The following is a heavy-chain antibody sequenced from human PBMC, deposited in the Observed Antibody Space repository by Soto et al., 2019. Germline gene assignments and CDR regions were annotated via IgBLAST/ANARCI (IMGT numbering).Heavy chain of an antibody. CDR1: GVSIIDTSYY. Sequence: PSETLSLTCNVSGVSIIDTSYYWGWIRQPPGKGLEWIGTIYFNGNTFYNPSLKSRLTISVDTSKNQISLRLTSVTAADTAVYYCPRQGSYWGHGTLVTVSS. CDR3: PRQGSY. CDR2: IYFNGNT. J-gene: IGHJ4*01. V-gene: IGHV4-39*01.